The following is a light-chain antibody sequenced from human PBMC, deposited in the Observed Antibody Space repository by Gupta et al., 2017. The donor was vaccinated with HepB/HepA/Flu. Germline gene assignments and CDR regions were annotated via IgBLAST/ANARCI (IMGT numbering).Light chain of an antibody. CDR1: QSIRKY. J-gene: IGKJ2*02. V-gene: IGKV1-39*01. CDR3: QQTDNTPCT. CDR2: GIS. Sequence: DIQMTQSPSSLSASVGDRVTITCRASQSIRKYLNWYQRKPGQAPKSLIYGISNLHSGVPSRFSGGGSGTEFTLTISKLQPEDSATYYCQQTDNTPCTFGQGTKMDIK.